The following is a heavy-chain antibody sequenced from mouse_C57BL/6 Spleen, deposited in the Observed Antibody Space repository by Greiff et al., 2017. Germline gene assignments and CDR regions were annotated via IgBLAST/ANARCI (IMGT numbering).Heavy chain of an antibody. Sequence: QVQLQQPGAELVRPGSSVKLSCKASGYTFTSYWMHWVKQTPIQGLEWIGNIDPSDSETPYNQKFKDKATLTADKSSSTAYMQLGSPTSYDSAVYYCARRGYGSPFAYWGQGTLVTVSA. CDR1: GYTFTSYW. J-gene: IGHJ3*01. D-gene: IGHD1-1*01. V-gene: IGHV1-52*01. CDR3: ARRGYGSPFAY. CDR2: IDPSDSET.